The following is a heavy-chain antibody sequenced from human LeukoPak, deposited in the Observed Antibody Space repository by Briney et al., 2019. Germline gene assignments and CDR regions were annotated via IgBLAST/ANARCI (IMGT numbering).Heavy chain of an antibody. CDR2: ISGSSGII. CDR1: GFTFNTYT. D-gene: IGHD2-15*01. J-gene: IGHJ4*02. CDR3: ARDDGREGY. V-gene: IGHV3-48*01. Sequence: GGSLRLSCAASGFTFNTYTMNWVRQAPGKGLEWVSYISGSSGIIDYADSVRGRFTISRDNTKNSLYLQMNSLRAEDTAVYYCARDDGREGYWGQGTLVTVSS.